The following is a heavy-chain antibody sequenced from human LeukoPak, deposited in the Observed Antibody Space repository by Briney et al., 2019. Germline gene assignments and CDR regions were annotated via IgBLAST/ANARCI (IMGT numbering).Heavy chain of an antibody. CDR3: ARDKDDYGSGNHWFDP. V-gene: IGHV3-11*01. Sequence: GGSLRLSCAASGFTFSDYYMSWIRQAPGKGLEWVSYISSSGSTIYYADSVKGRFTISRDNAKNSLYLQMNSLRAEDTAVYYCARDKDDYGSGNHWFDPWGQGTLVTVSS. D-gene: IGHD3-10*01. CDR2: ISSSGSTI. CDR1: GFTFSDYY. J-gene: IGHJ5*02.